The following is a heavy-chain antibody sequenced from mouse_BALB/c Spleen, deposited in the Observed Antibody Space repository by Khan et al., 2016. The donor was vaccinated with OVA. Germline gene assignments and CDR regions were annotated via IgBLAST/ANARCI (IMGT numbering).Heavy chain of an antibody. D-gene: IGHD2-14*01. CDR3: ARGYDFFAY. J-gene: IGHJ3*01. CDR1: GYSFTLYY. Sequence: EVQLQQSGPDLVKPGASVKISCKASGYSFTLYYMTWVKQSHGKSLEWIGRVNPNTGGTDYTQEFKGKAILTVDKSSNTAYMKLHSLTSEDSAFYYWARGYDFFAYWGQGTLVTVSA. CDR2: VNPNTGGT. V-gene: IGHV1-26*01.